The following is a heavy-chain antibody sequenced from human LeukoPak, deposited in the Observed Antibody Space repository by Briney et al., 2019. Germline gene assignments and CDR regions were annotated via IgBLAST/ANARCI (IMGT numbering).Heavy chain of an antibody. CDR1: GYTVTHYA. V-gene: IGHV7-4-1*02. CDR2: INTNTGNS. Sequence: GASVKVSCKASGYTVTHYAMNWVRQAPGQGLEWMGWINTNTGNSTYAQGFTGRFVFSLDTSVSTAYLQISSLEAEDTAIYYCARLYGASDYWGQGTLVTVSS. D-gene: IGHD1-26*01. CDR3: ARLYGASDY. J-gene: IGHJ4*02.